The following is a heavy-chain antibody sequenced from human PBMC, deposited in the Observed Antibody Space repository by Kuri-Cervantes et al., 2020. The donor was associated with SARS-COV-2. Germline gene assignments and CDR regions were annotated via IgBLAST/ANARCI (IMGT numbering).Heavy chain of an antibody. Sequence: GGSLRLSCVASGFSLRDFGTHWVRQAPGKGLEWVAATSYNGKENYYGDSVKGRFTISRDNSKNTLYLEMDSLRTDDTAVYFCAKTSKSASSWFGHFDYWGQGSLVTVSS. CDR3: AKTSKSASSWFGHFDY. J-gene: IGHJ4*02. CDR2: TSYNGKEN. CDR1: GFSLRDFG. V-gene: IGHV3-30*18. D-gene: IGHD6-13*01.